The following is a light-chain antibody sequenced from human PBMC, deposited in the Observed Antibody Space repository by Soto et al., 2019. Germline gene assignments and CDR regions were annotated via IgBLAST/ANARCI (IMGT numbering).Light chain of an antibody. CDR2: DVS. CDR3: TSYTNSENYV. CDR1: SSDVGGYNY. J-gene: IGLJ1*01. Sequence: QSALTQPASVSGSPGQSITISCTGTSSDVGGYNYVSWYQQHPGKAPKLMIYDVSNRPSGVSNRFSGSRSGNTASLTISGLQAEDEADYYCTSYTNSENYVFGTGTKLTVL. V-gene: IGLV2-14*01.